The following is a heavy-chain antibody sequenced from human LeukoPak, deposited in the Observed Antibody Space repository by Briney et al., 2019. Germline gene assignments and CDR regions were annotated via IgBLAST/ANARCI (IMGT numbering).Heavy chain of an antibody. Sequence: ASVKVSCKASGYTFTGYYMHWVRQAPGQGLEWMGWINPNSGGANYAQKFQGRVTMTRDTSISTAYMELSRLRSDDTAVYYCAISCSGGSCYSEGNYYMDVWGKGTTDTVSS. CDR1: GYTFTGYY. CDR2: INPNSGGA. CDR3: AISCSGGSCYSEGNYYMDV. J-gene: IGHJ6*03. V-gene: IGHV1-2*02. D-gene: IGHD2-15*01.